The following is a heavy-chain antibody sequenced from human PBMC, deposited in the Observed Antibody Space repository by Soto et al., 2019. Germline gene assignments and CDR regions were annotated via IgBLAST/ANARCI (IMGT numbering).Heavy chain of an antibody. D-gene: IGHD4-17*01. CDR3: ARDPGLTTVTPSPAYNWFDP. Sequence: PSDTPSLTCAVYGGSFSGYYWSWIRQPPGKGLEWIGEINHSGSTNYNPSLKSRVTISVDTSKNQFSLKLSSVTAADTAVYYCARDPGLTTVTPSPAYNWFDPWGQGTLVTAPQ. J-gene: IGHJ5*02. V-gene: IGHV4-34*01. CDR1: GGSFSGYY. CDR2: INHSGST.